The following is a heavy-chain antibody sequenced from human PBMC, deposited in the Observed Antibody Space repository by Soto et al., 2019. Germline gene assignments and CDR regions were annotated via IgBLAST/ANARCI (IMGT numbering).Heavy chain of an antibody. CDR1: GGSISSSSYY. D-gene: IGHD2-2*01. V-gene: IGHV4-39*01. CDR3: ARLWDIVVVPAATENYYMDV. Sequence: ASETLSLTCTVSGGSISSSSYYWGWIRQPPGKGLEWIGSIYYSGSTYYNPSLKSRVTISVDTSKNQFSLKLSSVTAADTAVYYCARLWDIVVVPAATENYYMDVWGKGTTVTVSS. CDR2: IYYSGST. J-gene: IGHJ6*03.